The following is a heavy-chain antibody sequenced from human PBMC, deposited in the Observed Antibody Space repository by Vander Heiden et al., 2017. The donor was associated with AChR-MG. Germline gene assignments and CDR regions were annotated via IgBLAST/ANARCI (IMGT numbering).Heavy chain of an antibody. D-gene: IGHD3-10*01. CDR2: ISGSGGST. J-gene: IGHJ6*02. CDR3: VRGPWLYYYGMDV. V-gene: IGHV3-23*01. CDR1: GFTFSSYA. Sequence: EVQLLESGGGLVQPGGSLSLSRAASGFTFSSYAMSWVRQAPGKGLEWGSAISGSGGSTYYADAVKGRFTISRDNSKNTLYLQMNRMRAEDTDVYYAVRGPWLYYYGMDVWGQGTTVTVSS.